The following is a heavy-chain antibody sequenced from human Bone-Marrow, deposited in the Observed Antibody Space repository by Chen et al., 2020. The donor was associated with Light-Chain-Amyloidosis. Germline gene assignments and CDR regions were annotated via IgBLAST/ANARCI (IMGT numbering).Heavy chain of an antibody. Sequence: EVQLVETGGTLVQPGGSLTISCVVSGFSVSATHMSWVRQATGKGLECVSVIYAEGSTYNADSVKGRFTISRDNSKNTLFLQMNSLTVEDTAVYYCTRDLDWLLFDYWGQGALVTVSA. CDR1: GFSVSATH. CDR3: TRDLDWLLFDY. J-gene: IGHJ4*02. D-gene: IGHD3-9*01. V-gene: IGHV3-53*02. CDR2: IYAEGST.